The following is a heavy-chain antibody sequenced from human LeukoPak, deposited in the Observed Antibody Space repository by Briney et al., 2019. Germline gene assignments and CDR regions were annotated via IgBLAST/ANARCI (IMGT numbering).Heavy chain of an antibody. CDR3: ARALVGSSSGYFYYYMDV. CDR2: IYYSGST. V-gene: IGHV4-59*12. D-gene: IGHD6-6*01. J-gene: IGHJ6*03. CDR1: GGSISSYY. Sequence: SETLSLTCTVSGGSISSYYWSWIRQPPGKGLEWIGYIYYSGSTYYNPSLKSRVTISVDTSKNQFSLNLSSVTAADTAVYYCARALVGSSSGYFYYYMDVWGKGTTVTVSS.